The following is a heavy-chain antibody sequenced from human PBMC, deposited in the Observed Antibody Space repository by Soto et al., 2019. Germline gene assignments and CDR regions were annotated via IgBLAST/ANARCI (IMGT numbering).Heavy chain of an antibody. D-gene: IGHD3-16*01. CDR3: ARALGSRYYYYMDV. Sequence: GGSLRLSCAASGFTFSDHYMDWVRQAPGKGLEWVGRTRNKANSYTTEYAASVKGRFTISRDDSKNSLYLQMNSLKTEDTAVYYCARALGSRYYYYMDVWGKGTTVTVSS. J-gene: IGHJ6*03. V-gene: IGHV3-72*01. CDR1: GFTFSDHY. CDR2: TRNKANSYTT.